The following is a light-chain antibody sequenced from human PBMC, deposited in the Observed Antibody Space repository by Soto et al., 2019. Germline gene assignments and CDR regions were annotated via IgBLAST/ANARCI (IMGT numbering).Light chain of an antibody. CDR1: QSVTSNY. V-gene: IGKV3-20*01. J-gene: IGKJ2*01. CDR2: GAS. Sequence: EIVLTQSPGTLSLSPGERATLSCRASQSVTSNYLAWFQQKPGQAPRLLIFGASSRATGIPDRFSGSGSGTDFTLTINTLEPEDFAVYYCQQYGSSPYTFGQGTTLEIK. CDR3: QQYGSSPYT.